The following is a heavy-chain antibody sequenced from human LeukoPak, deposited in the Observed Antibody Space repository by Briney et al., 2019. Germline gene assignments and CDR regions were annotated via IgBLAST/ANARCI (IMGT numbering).Heavy chain of an antibody. D-gene: IGHD3-10*01. J-gene: IGHJ4*02. CDR3: ARVSGDGFDY. CDR2: ISYDGSNK. V-gene: IGHV3-30*03. CDR1: GFTFSSYG. Sequence: PGGSLRLSCAASGFTFSSYGMHWVRQAPGKGLEWVAVISYDGSNKYYADSVKGRFTISRDNSKNTLYLQMNSLRAGDTAVYYCARVSGDGFDYWGQGTLVTVSS.